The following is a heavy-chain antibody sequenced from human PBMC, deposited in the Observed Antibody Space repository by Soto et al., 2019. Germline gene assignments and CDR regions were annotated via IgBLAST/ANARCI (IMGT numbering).Heavy chain of an antibody. D-gene: IGHD2-2*01. Sequence: SETLSLTCAVYGGSFSGYYWSWIRQPPGKGLEWIGEINHSGSTNYNPSLKSRVTISVDTSKNQFSLKLSSVTAADTAVYYCARASVPADDSYYYMDVWGKGTTVTVSS. CDR3: ARASVPADDSYYYMDV. V-gene: IGHV4-34*01. J-gene: IGHJ6*03. CDR2: INHSGST. CDR1: GGSFSGYY.